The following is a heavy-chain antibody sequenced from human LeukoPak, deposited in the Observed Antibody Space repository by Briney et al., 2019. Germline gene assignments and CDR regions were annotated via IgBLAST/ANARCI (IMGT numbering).Heavy chain of an antibody. CDR3: ARERIVGAYNWFDP. Sequence: SVKVSCKASGGTFSSYAISWVRQAPGQGLEWMGGMIPNFGTANYAQKFQGRVTITADDSTSTAYMELRSLRSEDTAVDYCARERIVGAYNWFDPWGQGTLVTVSS. J-gene: IGHJ5*02. D-gene: IGHD1-26*01. CDR2: MIPNFGTA. CDR1: GGTFSSYA. V-gene: IGHV1-69*01.